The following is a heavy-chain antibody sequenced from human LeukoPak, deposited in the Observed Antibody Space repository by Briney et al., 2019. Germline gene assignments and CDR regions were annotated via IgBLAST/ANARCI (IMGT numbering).Heavy chain of an antibody. J-gene: IGHJ2*01. CDR3: VRGLKYFDL. CDR1: GDSVSSNSAA. CDR2: TYYKSKWYN. Sequence: SQTLSLTCAISGDSVSSNSAAWNWIRQSPSTGLEWLGRTYYKSKWYNDYAVSVKSRITINPDTSKNQFSLQLNSVTPEDTAVYYCVRGLKYFDLWGRGTLVTVSS. D-gene: IGHD4-17*01. V-gene: IGHV6-1*01.